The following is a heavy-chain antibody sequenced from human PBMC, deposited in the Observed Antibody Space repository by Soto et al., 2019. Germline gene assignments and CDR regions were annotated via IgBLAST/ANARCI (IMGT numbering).Heavy chain of an antibody. CDR1: GVTFSSYE. CDR2: ISSSGSTI. D-gene: IGHD3-3*01. V-gene: IGHV3-48*03. J-gene: IGHJ4*02. CDR3: ARDGPGVVSYYFDY. Sequence: VGSLRLSCAASGVTFSSYEMNWVRQAPGKGLEWVSYISSSGSTIYYADSEKRRFTISRDNAKNSLYLQMNSLRAEDTDVYYCARDGPGVVSYYFDYWGQGTLVTVSS.